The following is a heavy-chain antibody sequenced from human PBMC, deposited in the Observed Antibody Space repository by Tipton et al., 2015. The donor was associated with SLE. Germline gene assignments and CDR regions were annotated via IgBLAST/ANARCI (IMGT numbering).Heavy chain of an antibody. CDR3: ASDQGRIFGVVRGAFDI. CDR1: GFTFSSYS. J-gene: IGHJ3*02. D-gene: IGHD3-3*01. Sequence: GSLRLSCAASGFTFSSYSMNWVRQAPGKGLEWVSYISSSSSTIYYADSVKGRFTISRDNAKNSLYLQMNSLRAEDTAVYYCASDQGRIFGVVRGAFDIWGQGTMVTVSS. V-gene: IGHV3-48*01. CDR2: ISSSSSTI.